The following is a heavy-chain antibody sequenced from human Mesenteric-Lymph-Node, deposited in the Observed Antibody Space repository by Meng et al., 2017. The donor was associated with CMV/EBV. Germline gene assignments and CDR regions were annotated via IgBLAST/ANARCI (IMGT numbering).Heavy chain of an antibody. CDR2: INHSGST. J-gene: IGHJ4*02. CDR1: GGSFSGYY. V-gene: IGHV4-34*01. D-gene: IGHD6-13*01. CDR3: ARASYSSSWFH. Sequence: GSLRLSCAVYGGSFSGYYWSWIRQPPGKGLEWIGEINHSGSTNYNPSLKSRVTISVDTSKNQFSLKLSSVTAADTAVYYCARASYSSSWFHWGQGTLVTVSS.